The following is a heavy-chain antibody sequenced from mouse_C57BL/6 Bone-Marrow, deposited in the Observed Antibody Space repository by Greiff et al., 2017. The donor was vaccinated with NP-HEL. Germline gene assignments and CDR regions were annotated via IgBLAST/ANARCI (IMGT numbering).Heavy chain of an antibody. V-gene: IGHV5-2*01. CDR2: INSDGGST. Sequence: EVQRVESGGGLVQPGESLKLSCESNEYAFPSHDMSWVRKTPEKRLELVAAINSDGGSTYYPDTMERRFIISRDNTKKTLYLQMSSLRSEDTALYYCARPCYCGYDAGAWFAYWGQGTLVTVSA. CDR3: ARPCYCGYDAGAWFAY. D-gene: IGHD2-2*01. J-gene: IGHJ3*01. CDR1: EYAFPSHD.